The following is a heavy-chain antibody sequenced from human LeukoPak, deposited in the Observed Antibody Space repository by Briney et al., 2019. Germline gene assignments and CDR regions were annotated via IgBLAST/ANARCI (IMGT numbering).Heavy chain of an antibody. CDR3: AKDLGTVTTRWFDP. Sequence: GRSLRLSCAASGFTFSSYGMHWVCQAPGKGLEWVAIISYDGSNKYYADSVKGRFTISRDNSKNTLYLQMNSLRAEDSALYYCAKDLGTVTTRWFDPWGQGTLVTVSS. CDR2: ISYDGSNK. J-gene: IGHJ5*02. V-gene: IGHV3-30*18. D-gene: IGHD4-17*01. CDR1: GFTFSSYG.